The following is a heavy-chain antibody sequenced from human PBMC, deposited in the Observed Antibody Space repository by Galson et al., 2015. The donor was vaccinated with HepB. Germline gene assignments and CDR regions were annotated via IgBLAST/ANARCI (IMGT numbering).Heavy chain of an antibody. J-gene: IGHJ4*02. V-gene: IGHV6-1*01. CDR1: GDSVSSKSNS. CDR3: ASQDGHI. D-gene: IGHD4-17*01. CDR2: TYYRSKWYN. Sequence: CAISGDSVSSKSNSWNWIRQSPSRGLEWLGRTYYRSKWYNDYAVSVKSRVTINPDTSKNLFSLQLNSVTPEDTAVYYCASQDGHIWGQGTLVTVST.